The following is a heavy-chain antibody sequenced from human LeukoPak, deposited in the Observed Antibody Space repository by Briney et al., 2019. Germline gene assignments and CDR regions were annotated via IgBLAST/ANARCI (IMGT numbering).Heavy chain of an antibody. CDR3: ARPIGYAGTGSYYGY. Sequence: GGSLRLSCEASGFTFSSYEMNWVRQAPGKGPEWVSYISGGGDTLHYADSVKRRFTISRDNAKKTHFLQMNTLRAEDTAVYYCARPIGYAGTGSYYGYCGQGTLVTVSS. CDR2: ISGGGDTL. J-gene: IGHJ4*02. CDR1: GFTFSSYE. D-gene: IGHD3-10*01. V-gene: IGHV3-48*03.